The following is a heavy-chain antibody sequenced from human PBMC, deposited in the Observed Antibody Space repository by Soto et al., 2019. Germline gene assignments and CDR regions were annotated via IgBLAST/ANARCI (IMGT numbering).Heavy chain of an antibody. D-gene: IGHD3-22*01. CDR2: INHSGST. J-gene: IGHJ4*02. CDR3: ARAYYDSFDD. V-gene: IGHV4-34*01. CDR1: GGFFSGYY. Sequence: SETLSLTCAVYGGFFSGYYWSWIRQPPGKGLEWIGEINHSGSTNYNPSLKSRVTISVDTSKNQFSLKLSSVTAADTAVYYCARAYYDSFDDWGQGTLVTVSS.